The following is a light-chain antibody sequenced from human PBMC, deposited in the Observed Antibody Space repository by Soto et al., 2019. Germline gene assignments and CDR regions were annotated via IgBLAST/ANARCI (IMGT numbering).Light chain of an antibody. CDR2: GVT. Sequence: QSALTQPTSVSGSPGQSITISCTGNHNDIGTYDYVSWYQQHPGRAPRLLIHGVTTRPSGISGRFSASKSGLTASLTISGLQPEDGADYYCSSLTSNRIYVFGPGTKVTVL. CDR3: SSLTSNRIYV. CDR1: HNDIGTYDY. J-gene: IGLJ1*01. V-gene: IGLV2-14*03.